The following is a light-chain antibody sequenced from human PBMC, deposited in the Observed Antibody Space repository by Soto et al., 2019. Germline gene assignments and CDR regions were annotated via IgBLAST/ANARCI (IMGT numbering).Light chain of an antibody. CDR3: SSYTNNSTLV. CDR1: NSDVGAYNY. J-gene: IGLJ2*01. V-gene: IGLV2-14*01. CDR2: DVS. Sequence: QPVLTQPASVSGSPGQSITISCTGSNSDVGAYNYVYWYQQHPGKAPTFIIYDVSYRPSGVSTRFSGSKSGNTASLTISGLQAEDEADYYCSSYTNNSTLVFGGGTKLTVL.